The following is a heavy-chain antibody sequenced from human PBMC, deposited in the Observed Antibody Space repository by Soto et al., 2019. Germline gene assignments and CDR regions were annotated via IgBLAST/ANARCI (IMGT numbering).Heavy chain of an antibody. V-gene: IGHV1-8*01. J-gene: IGHJ4*02. CDR1: GYTFTSYD. Sequence: QVQLVQSGAEVKKPGASVKVSCKASGYTFTSYDINWVRQATGQGLEWMGWMNPNSGNTGYAQKFPGRVTMTRTTSIRTAYMALSRLRSEDTAVYYCARVPPYDILTGYYPQDYWGQGTLVTVSS. CDR2: MNPNSGNT. CDR3: ARVPPYDILTGYYPQDY. D-gene: IGHD3-9*01.